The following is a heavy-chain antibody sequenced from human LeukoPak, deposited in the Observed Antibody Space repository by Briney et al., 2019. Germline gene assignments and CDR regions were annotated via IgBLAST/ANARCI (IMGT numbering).Heavy chain of an antibody. Sequence: SETLSLTCTVSGYSISSGYYWGWIRQPPGKGLEWIGSIYHSGSTYYNPSLKSRVTISVDTSKNQFSLKLSSVTAADTAVYYCARRSPSAFDYWGQGTLVTVS. D-gene: IGHD6-25*01. V-gene: IGHV4-38-2*02. CDR3: ARRSPSAFDY. CDR1: GYSISSGYY. CDR2: IYHSGST. J-gene: IGHJ4*02.